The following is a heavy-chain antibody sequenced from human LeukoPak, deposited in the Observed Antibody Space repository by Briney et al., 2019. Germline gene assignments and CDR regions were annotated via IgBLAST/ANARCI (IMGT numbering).Heavy chain of an antibody. CDR3: ARQANLGSSWPVGWFDP. CDR2: IYPGDSDT. J-gene: IGHJ5*02. V-gene: IGHV5-51*01. Sequence: GESLKISCKGSGYSFTSYWIGWVRQMPGKGLEWMGIIYPGDSDTRYSPSFQGQVTISADKSISTAYLQWSSLKASDTAMYYCARQANLGSSWPVGWFDPWGQGTLVTVSS. D-gene: IGHD6-13*01. CDR1: GYSFTSYW.